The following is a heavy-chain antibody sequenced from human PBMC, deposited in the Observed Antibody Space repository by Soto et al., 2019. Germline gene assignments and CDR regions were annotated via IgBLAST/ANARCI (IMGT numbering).Heavy chain of an antibody. CDR3: AKDDSGAADI. Sequence: QVQLQESGPGLVEPSETLSLTCTVSGCSISSYSWNWIRQPAGKGLEWIGRVDTTGGTNYIPSLKSRVTMSVDTSKNQFSLNLRFVTAADTAVYFCAKDDSGAADIWGQGTMVTVS. CDR2: VDTTGGT. CDR1: GCSISSYS. V-gene: IGHV4-4*07. D-gene: IGHD3-16*01. J-gene: IGHJ3*02.